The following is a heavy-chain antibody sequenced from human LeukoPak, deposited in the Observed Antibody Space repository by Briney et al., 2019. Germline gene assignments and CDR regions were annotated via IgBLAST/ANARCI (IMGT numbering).Heavy chain of an antibody. CDR3: ARENGDYWTRNYYYGMDV. CDR1: AYTFIRYY. J-gene: IGHJ6*02. D-gene: IGHD4-17*01. V-gene: IGHV1-2*02. Sequence: SVQFCCKAAAYTFIRYYMHWMRQARGQCRLGLGWINPNRGGTNYAQKFQGRVTMTRDTSISTAYMELSRLRSDDTAVYYCARENGDYWTRNYYYGMDVWGQGTTVTVSS. CDR2: INPNRGGT.